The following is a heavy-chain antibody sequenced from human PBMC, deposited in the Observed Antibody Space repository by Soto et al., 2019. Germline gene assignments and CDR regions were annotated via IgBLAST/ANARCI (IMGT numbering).Heavy chain of an antibody. CDR3: ARGHSTDCSNGVCSFFYNHEMDV. CDR2: INPKSGGT. V-gene: IGHV1-2*04. Sequence: SVKVSCKASGYSFTDYHIHWVRQAPVQGLEWLGRINPKSGGTSTAQKFQGWVTMTRDRSISTVYMELTRLRSDDTAVYFCARGHSTDCSNGVCSFFYNHEMDVWGQGTTVTVSS. D-gene: IGHD2-8*01. J-gene: IGHJ6*02. CDR1: GYSFTDYH.